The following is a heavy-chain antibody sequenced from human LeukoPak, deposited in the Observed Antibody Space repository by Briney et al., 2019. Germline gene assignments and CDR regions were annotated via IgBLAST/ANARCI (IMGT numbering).Heavy chain of an antibody. CDR3: ARDRNSGSYGDY. Sequence: GGSLRLSCAAPGFTFSTYWMSWVRQAPGKGLEWVANIKQDGSEKYYVDSVKGRFTISRDNAKNSLYLQMNSLRAEDTAVYYCARDRNSGSYGDYWGQGTLVTVSS. V-gene: IGHV3-7*01. J-gene: IGHJ4*02. CDR1: GFTFSTYW. CDR2: IKQDGSEK. D-gene: IGHD1-26*01.